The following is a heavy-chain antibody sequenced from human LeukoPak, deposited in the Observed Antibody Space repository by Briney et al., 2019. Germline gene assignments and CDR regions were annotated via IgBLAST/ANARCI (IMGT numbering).Heavy chain of an antibody. CDR3: ARGSSSWQHGGFYHYYMDF. J-gene: IGHJ6*03. Sequence: PGGSLRHSCAASGFTFDTYSMNWVRQAPGKGLEWVSYITASSGMIYYADSVEGRFTISRDNAKNSLYLQLNSLRADDTAVYYCARGSSSWQHGGFYHYYMDFWGKGTTVTVSS. V-gene: IGHV3-48*04. CDR1: GFTFDTYS. D-gene: IGHD6-13*01. CDR2: ITASSGMI.